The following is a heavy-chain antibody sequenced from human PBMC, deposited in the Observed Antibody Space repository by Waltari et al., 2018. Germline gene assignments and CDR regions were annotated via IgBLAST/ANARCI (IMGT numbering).Heavy chain of an antibody. V-gene: IGHV4-34*01. CDR3: ARRSVAGTTYNWFDP. CDR1: GGSFSGYY. J-gene: IGHJ5*02. Sequence: QVQLQQWGAGLLKPSETLSLTCAVYGGSFSGYYWSWIRQPPGKGLEWIGEINHSGSTNYNPSLKSRVTISVDTSKNQFSLKLSSVTAADTAVYYCARRSVAGTTYNWFDPWGQGTLVTVSS. D-gene: IGHD6-19*01. CDR2: INHSGST.